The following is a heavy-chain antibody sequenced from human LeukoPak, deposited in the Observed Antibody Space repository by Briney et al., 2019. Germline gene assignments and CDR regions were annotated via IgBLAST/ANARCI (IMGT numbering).Heavy chain of an antibody. CDR1: GGSISSRSHH. J-gene: IGHJ5*02. CDR3: ARGGGNPVSTVSPFDP. D-gene: IGHD1-14*01. Sequence: PSETLSLTCTVSGGSISSRSHHWGWIRQPPGKGLEWIGYIYYSGSTNYNPSLKSRVTISVDTSKNQFSLKLSSVTAADTAVYYCARGGGNPVSTVSPFDPWGQGTLVTVFS. V-gene: IGHV4-61*05. CDR2: IYYSGST.